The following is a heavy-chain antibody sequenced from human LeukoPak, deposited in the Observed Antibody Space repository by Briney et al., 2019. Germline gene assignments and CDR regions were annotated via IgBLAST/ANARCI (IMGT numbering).Heavy chain of an antibody. Sequence: ASVKVSCKASGYTFTSYAMHWVRQAPGQRLEWMGWINAGNGNTKYPQKFQGRVTITRDTSASTAYMELSSLRSEDTAVYYCARVAPYCTNGVCYTGAFDIWGQGTMVTVSS. CDR2: INAGNGNT. CDR3: ARVAPYCTNGVCYTGAFDI. CDR1: GYTFTSYA. J-gene: IGHJ3*02. D-gene: IGHD2-8*01. V-gene: IGHV1-3*01.